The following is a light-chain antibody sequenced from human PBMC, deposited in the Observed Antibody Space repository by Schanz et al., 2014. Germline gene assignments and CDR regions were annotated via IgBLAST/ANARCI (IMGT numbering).Light chain of an antibody. J-gene: IGLJ2*01. CDR1: SSDVGGYNY. CDR2: DVS. CDR3: CSYAGNYTRV. Sequence: QFALTQPRSVSGSPGQSVTISCTGASSDVGGYNYVSWYQQHPGKAPKLIIYDVSRRPSGVPDRFSGSKSGNTASLTISGLQAEDEADYYCCSYAGNYTRVFGGGTKLTVL. V-gene: IGLV2-11*01.